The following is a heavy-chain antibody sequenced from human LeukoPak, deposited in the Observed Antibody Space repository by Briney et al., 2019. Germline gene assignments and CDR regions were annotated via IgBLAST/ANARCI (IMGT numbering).Heavy chain of an antibody. D-gene: IGHD3-10*01. CDR1: GGSISSSHYY. Sequence: PSETLSLTCTVSGGSISSSHYYWGWIRQTPGKALEWIGTIYYSGTTYYNPSLESRATISEDTSKNQFSLTLRSVTAADTAVYYCARQISDYYYYYIDVWGKGTTVTVSS. V-gene: IGHV4-39*01. CDR2: IYYSGTT. CDR3: ARQISDYYYYYIDV. J-gene: IGHJ6*03.